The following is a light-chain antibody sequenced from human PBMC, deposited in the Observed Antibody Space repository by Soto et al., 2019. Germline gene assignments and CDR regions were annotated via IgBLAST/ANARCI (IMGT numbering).Light chain of an antibody. V-gene: IGKV1-9*01. CDR2: AAS. J-gene: IGKJ4*01. CDR1: QGISSY. CDR3: QQLNRDPHT. Sequence: DIQLTQSPSFLSASVGDRVTITCRASQGISSYLAWYQQKPGKAPNLLIYAASTLQSGVPSRFSGSGSGTEFTLTISSLQPVDFATYSCQQLNRDPHTFGGGTKVDIK.